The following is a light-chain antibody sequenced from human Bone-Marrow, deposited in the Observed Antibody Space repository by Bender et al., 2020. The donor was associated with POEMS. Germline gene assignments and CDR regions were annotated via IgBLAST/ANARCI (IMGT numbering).Light chain of an antibody. CDR1: SSDVGGYNY. Sequence: QSALTQPASVSGSPGQSITISCSGTSSDVGGYNYVSWYQQHPGKAPKLMIYDVTHRPSGVSHRFSASKSGNTASLTISGLQAEDEADYYCSSYTSSSHVVFGGGTKLTVL. CDR3: SSYTSSSHVV. V-gene: IGLV2-14*03. J-gene: IGLJ2*01. CDR2: DVT.